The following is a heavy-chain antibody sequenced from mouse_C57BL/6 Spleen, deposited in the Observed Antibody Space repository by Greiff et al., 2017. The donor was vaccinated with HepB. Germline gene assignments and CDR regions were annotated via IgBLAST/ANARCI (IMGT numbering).Heavy chain of an antibody. V-gene: IGHV3-6*01. CDR3: AREILARYFDV. J-gene: IGHJ1*03. D-gene: IGHD1-1*01. CDR2: ISYDGSN. CDR1: GYSITSGYY. Sequence: DVKLVESGPGLVKPSQSLSLTCSVTGYSITSGYYWNWIRQFPGNKLEWMGYISYDGSNNYNPSPKNRISITRDTSKNQFFLKLNSVTTEDTATYYCAREILARYFDVWGTGTTVTVSS.